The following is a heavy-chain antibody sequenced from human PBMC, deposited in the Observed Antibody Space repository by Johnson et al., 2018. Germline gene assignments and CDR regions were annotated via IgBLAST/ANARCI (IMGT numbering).Heavy chain of an antibody. J-gene: IGHJ1*01. CDR1: GYTFTSYD. Sequence: QVQLQESGAEVKKPGASVKVSCRASGYTFTSYDINWVRQATGQGLEWMGWMNPNSGNTGYAQKVQGRVTMTRNTTISTAYMELSSLRSEDTAVYNCAKDGLLVRYFDWAFIFRRWGQGTLVTGSS. CDR3: AKDGLLVRYFDWAFIFRR. CDR2: MNPNSGNT. V-gene: IGHV1-8*01. D-gene: IGHD3-9*01.